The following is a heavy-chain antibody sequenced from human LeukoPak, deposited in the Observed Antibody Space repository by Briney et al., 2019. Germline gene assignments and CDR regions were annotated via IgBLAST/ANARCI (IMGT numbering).Heavy chain of an antibody. J-gene: IGHJ4*02. CDR1: GESFSDYY. CDR2: IPHSGST. Sequence: SETLSLTCAVYGESFSDYYWSWIRQPPGKGLEWIGEIPHSGSTNYNPSLKSRVTMSLDTSKNQFSLNLTSVTAADTAVYYCARNPDSDHFAYWGQGTLVTASS. V-gene: IGHV4-34*01. D-gene: IGHD1-14*01. CDR3: ARNPDSDHFAY.